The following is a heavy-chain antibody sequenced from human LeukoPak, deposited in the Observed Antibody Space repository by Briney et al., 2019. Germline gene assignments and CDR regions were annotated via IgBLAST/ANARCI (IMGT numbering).Heavy chain of an antibody. J-gene: IGHJ4*02. CDR2: INPNSGGT. V-gene: IGHV1-2*02. CDR1: GYTFTSYG. Sequence: ASVKVSCKASGYTFTSYGISWVRQAPGQGLEWMGWINPNSGGTNYVQKFQGRVTMTRDTSISTAYMELSRLKSDDTAVYYCARDSPSVGCYDYWGQGTLVTVSS. CDR3: ARDSPSVGCYDY. D-gene: IGHD1-26*01.